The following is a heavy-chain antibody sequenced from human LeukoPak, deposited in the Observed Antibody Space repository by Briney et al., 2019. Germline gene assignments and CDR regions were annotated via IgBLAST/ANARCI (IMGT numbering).Heavy chain of an antibody. CDR3: ARDLGGFGPRFNNWFDP. D-gene: IGHD3-10*01. Sequence: GASVKVSCKASGYTFTSYDINWVRQATGQGLEWMGWMNPNSGNTGYAQKFQGRVTMTRNTSISTAYMELSSLRSEDTAVYYCARDLGGFGPRFNNWFDPWGQGTLVTVSS. J-gene: IGHJ5*02. V-gene: IGHV1-8*01. CDR1: GYTFTSYD. CDR2: MNPNSGNT.